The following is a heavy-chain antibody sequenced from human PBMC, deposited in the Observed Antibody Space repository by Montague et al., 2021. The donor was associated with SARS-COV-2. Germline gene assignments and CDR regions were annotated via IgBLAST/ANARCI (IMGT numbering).Heavy chain of an antibody. CDR3: AKAGIKYDYGDFFDY. D-gene: IGHD4-17*01. CDR1: GFTFSSYA. J-gene: IGHJ4*02. Sequence: SLSLSCAASGFTFSSYAMSWVRQAPGKGLEWVSAISGSGGSTYYADSVKGRFTISRDNSKNTLYLQMNSLRAEDTAVYYCAKAGIKYDYGDFFDYWGQETLVTVSS. V-gene: IGHV3-23*01. CDR2: ISGSGGST.